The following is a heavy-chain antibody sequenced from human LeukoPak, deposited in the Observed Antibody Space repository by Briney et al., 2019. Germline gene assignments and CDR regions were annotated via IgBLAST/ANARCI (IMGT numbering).Heavy chain of an antibody. V-gene: IGHV1-18*04. J-gene: IGHJ4*02. CDR2: ISAYNGNT. D-gene: IGHD2-15*01. Sequence: ASVKVSCKASGYGFTDYYIHWVRQAPGQGLEWMGWISAYNGNTNYAQRLQGRVTMTTDTSTSTAYMELRSLRSDDTAVYYCARDGGRYCSGGSCYRVDYWGQGTLVTVSS. CDR1: GYGFTDYY. CDR3: ARDGGRYCSGGSCYRVDY.